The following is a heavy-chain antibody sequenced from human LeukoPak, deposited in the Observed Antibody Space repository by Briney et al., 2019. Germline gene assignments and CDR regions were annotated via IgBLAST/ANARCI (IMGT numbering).Heavy chain of an antibody. Sequence: SETLTLTCTVSGGSISSYYWSWIRQPPGKGLELIGYIYFNGYTNYNPSFKSRVAISVDTSKNQFSLKMSSVTAADTAVYYCARDPQDAFDIWGQGTMVTVSS. J-gene: IGHJ3*02. V-gene: IGHV4-59*01. CDR2: IYFNGYT. CDR3: ARDPQDAFDI. CDR1: GGSISSYY.